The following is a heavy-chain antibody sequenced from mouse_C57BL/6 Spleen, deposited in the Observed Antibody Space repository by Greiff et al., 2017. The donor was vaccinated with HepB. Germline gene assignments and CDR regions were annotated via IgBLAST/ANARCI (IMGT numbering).Heavy chain of an antibody. CDR1: GFTFSSYA. J-gene: IGHJ4*01. D-gene: IGHD4-1*01. V-gene: IGHV5-4*01. CDR2: ISDGGSYT. Sequence: EVKLVESGGGLVKPGGSLKLSCAASGFTFSSYAMSWVRQTPEKRLEWVATISDGGSYTYYPDNVKGRFTISRDNAKNNLYLQMSHLKSEDTAMSYCARDRNWDDSMDYWGQGTSVTVSS. CDR3: ARDRNWDDSMDY.